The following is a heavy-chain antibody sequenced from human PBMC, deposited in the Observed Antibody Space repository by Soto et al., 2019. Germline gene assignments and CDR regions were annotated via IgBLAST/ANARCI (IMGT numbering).Heavy chain of an antibody. Sequence: QVQLVQSGAEVKKPGASVKVSCKASGYPFTTYYMHWVRQAPGQGLEWMGIFNPSGGSTTYAQKFQCRVIMTRDTSTSTLYMELTSLRSEDTAVYYCARDTIYYDTADYAFDYWGQGTLVTVSS. CDR2: FNPSGGST. CDR3: ARDTIYYDTADYAFDY. D-gene: IGHD3-22*01. V-gene: IGHV1-46*03. J-gene: IGHJ4*02. CDR1: GYPFTTYY.